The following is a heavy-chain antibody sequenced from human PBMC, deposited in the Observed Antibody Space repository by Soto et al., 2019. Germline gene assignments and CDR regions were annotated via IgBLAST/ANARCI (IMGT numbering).Heavy chain of an antibody. J-gene: IGHJ4*02. CDR3: ARDLSAMDRSLDY. CDR2: IDNSGSII. V-gene: IGHV3-48*02. CDR1: GFTFISYS. Sequence: GGSLRLSCAASGFTFISYSMNWVRQAPGEGLEWISYIDNSGSIIYYANSVKGRFTISRDNSINSLYLQMNSLKDEDTAVYYCARDLSAMDRSLDYWGQGTLVTVSS. D-gene: IGHD2-2*03.